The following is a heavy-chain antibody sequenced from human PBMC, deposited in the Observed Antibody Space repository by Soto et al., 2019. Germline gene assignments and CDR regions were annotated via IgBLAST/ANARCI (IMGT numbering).Heavy chain of an antibody. CDR3: AREYPVHSAYFDY. D-gene: IGHD1-26*01. CDR1: GASISRYY. V-gene: IGHV4-59*01. J-gene: IGHJ4*02. CDR2: MYYSGNA. Sequence: QVQLQESGPGLVKPSETLFLTCTVSGASISRYYWSWIRQSPGKGLEWIGYMYYSGNANYNPSLRSRITISVDTSKNQFSLNLNSVTAADMAVYYCAREYPVHSAYFDYWGQGILVTVSS.